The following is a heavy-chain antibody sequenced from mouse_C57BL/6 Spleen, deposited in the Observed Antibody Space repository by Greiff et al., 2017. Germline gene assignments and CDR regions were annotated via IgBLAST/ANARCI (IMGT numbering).Heavy chain of an antibody. V-gene: IGHV1-52*01. Sequence: VQLQQPGAELVRPGSSVKLSCKASGYTFTSYWMHWVKQRPIQGLEWIGNIDPSDSETHYNQKFKDKATLTVDKSSSTAYMQLSSLTSEDSAVYYCERSGDGYYLDYWGQGTTLTVSS. D-gene: IGHD2-3*01. J-gene: IGHJ2*01. CDR1: GYTFTSYW. CDR2: IDPSDSET. CDR3: ERSGDGYYLDY.